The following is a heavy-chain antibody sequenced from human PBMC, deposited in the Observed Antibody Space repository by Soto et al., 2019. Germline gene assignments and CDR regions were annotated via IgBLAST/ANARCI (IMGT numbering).Heavy chain of an antibody. J-gene: IGHJ4*02. CDR1: GGTFSSYA. CDR2: IIPIFGTA. CDR3: ARTPLDSSGYYSFHDY. Sequence: GASVKVSCKASGGTFSSYAISWVRQAPGQGLEWMGGIIPIFGTANYAQKFQGRVTITADESTSTAYMELSSLRSEDTAVYYCARTPLDSSGYYSFHDYWGQGTLVTVSS. V-gene: IGHV1-69*13. D-gene: IGHD3-22*01.